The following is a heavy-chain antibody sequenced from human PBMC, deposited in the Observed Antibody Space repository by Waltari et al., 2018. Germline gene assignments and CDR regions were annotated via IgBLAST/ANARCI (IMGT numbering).Heavy chain of an antibody. D-gene: IGHD5-12*01. Sequence: QVQLQESGPGLVKPSETLSLTCSVSGGSIRPYYWNWIRQAPGKGLEWIGFIYYRGSTKYNPSLKSRVTISVDTSKNQFSLNLSSVTAADTAIYYCARGRGYSGYDMGYWGRGALVTVSS. CDR1: GGSIRPYY. CDR3: ARGRGYSGYDMGY. V-gene: IGHV4-59*01. CDR2: IYYRGST. J-gene: IGHJ4*02.